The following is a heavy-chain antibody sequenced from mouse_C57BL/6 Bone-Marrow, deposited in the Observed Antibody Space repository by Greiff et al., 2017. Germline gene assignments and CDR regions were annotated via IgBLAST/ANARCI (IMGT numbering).Heavy chain of an antibody. Sequence: VQLQQPGAELVKPGASVKLSCKASGYTITSYWMHWVKQRPGQGLEWIGMIHPNSGSTKYNEKFKSKATLTVDKSSSTAYMPLSRLTSEDSAVYYGARRGGRSQGCYFAYWGQGTTLTVSA. CDR3: ARRGGRSQGCYFAY. D-gene: IGHD3-3*01. J-gene: IGHJ2*01. CDR1: GYTITSYW. V-gene: IGHV1-64*01. CDR2: IHPNSGST.